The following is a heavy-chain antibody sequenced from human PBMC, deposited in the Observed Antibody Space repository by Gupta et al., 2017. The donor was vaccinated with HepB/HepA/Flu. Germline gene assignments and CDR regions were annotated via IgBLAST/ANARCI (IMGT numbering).Heavy chain of an antibody. J-gene: IGHJ4*02. CDR2: ISWNSGSI. CDR1: GFTFDDYA. CDR3: ASPFGSGWQGTPSFDFDY. V-gene: IGHV3-9*01. Sequence: EVQLVESGGGLVQPGRSLRLSCAASGFTFDDYAMHWVRQAPGKGLEWVSGISWNSGSIGYADSVKGRFTISRDNAKNSLYLQMNSLRAEDTALYYCASPFGSGWQGTPSFDFDYWGQGTLVTVSS. D-gene: IGHD6-19*01.